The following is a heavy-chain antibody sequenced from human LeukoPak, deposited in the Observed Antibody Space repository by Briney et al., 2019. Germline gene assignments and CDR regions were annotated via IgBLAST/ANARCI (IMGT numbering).Heavy chain of an antibody. J-gene: IGHJ6*02. D-gene: IGHD3-10*01. Sequence: GGSLRLSCAASGFTFSSYAMHWVRQAPGKGLEWVAVISYDGSNKYYADSVKGRFTISRDNSKNTLYLQMNSLRAEDTAVYYCARDRLFEGSGSGGAYYYYYGMDVWGQGTTVTVSS. CDR2: ISYDGSNK. V-gene: IGHV3-30-3*01. CDR3: ARDRLFEGSGSGGAYYYYYGMDV. CDR1: GFTFSSYA.